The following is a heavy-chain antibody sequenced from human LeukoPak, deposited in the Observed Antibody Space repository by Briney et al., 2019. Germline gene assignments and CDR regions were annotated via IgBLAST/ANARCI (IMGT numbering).Heavy chain of an antibody. Sequence: ASVKVSCKASGYTFTSYYMHWVRQPPGQGLEWMGIINPSGGSRSYAQKFQGRVTMTRDMSTSTVYMELSSLRSEETDVYYCARDPGSGWYRAIDYWGQGTLVTVSS. CDR3: ARDPGSGWYRAIDY. CDR2: INPSGGSR. CDR1: GYTFTSYY. D-gene: IGHD6-19*01. J-gene: IGHJ4*02. V-gene: IGHV1-46*01.